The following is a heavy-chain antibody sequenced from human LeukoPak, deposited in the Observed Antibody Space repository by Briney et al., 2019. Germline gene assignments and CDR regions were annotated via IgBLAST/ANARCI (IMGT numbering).Heavy chain of an antibody. CDR2: ISGSGGST. CDR1: GFTFSSYA. J-gene: IGHJ4*02. Sequence: PGGSLRLSCAASGFTFSSYAMSWVRQAPGKGLEWVSAISGSGGSTYYADSVKGRFTISRDNSKNTLYLQMNSLRAEDTAVYYCARDTTGYYGFTMIVVVITTRVFDYWGQGTLVTVSS. CDR3: ARDTTGYYGFTMIVVVITTRVFDY. D-gene: IGHD3-22*01. V-gene: IGHV3-23*01.